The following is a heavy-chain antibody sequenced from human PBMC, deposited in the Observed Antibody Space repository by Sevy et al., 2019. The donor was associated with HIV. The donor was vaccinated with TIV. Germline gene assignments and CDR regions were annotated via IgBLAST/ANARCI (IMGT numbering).Heavy chain of an antibody. V-gene: IGHV3-30*18. CDR2: ISYDGNNQ. J-gene: IGHJ4*02. CDR1: GFTFSNYG. Sequence: GSLTLSCAASGFTFSNYGMHWVRQAPGKGLDWVAVISYDGNNQYYADSVKGRFTISRDNSKNTLFLQMNSLRAEDTAVYYCAKDPPRQGYDPDYWGQGTLVTVSS. CDR3: AKDPPRQGYDPDY. D-gene: IGHD5-12*01.